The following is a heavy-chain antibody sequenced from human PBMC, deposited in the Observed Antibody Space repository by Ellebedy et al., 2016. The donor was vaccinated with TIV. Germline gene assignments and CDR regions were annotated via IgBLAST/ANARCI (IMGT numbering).Heavy chain of an antibody. D-gene: IGHD3-9*01. CDR3: ARGVWLFPFDP. CDR2: INHSGST. CDR1: GGSFSGYY. V-gene: IGHV4-34*01. Sequence: GSLRLSXAVYGGSFSGYYWSWIRQPPGKGLEWIGEINHSGSTNYNPSLKSRVTISVDTSKNQFSLKLSSVTAADTAVYYCARGVWLFPFDPWGQGTLVTVSS. J-gene: IGHJ5*02.